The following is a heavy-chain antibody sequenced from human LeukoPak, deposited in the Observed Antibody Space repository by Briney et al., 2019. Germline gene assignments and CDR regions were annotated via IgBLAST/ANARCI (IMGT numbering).Heavy chain of an antibody. CDR2: IDTKTGNP. J-gene: IGHJ4*02. V-gene: IGHV7-4-1*02. CDR1: GYTFSSCA. D-gene: IGHD3-22*01. Sequence: ASVKVSCKASGYTFSSCAINWVRQAPGQGLEYMGWIDTKTGNPTYAQGFTGRFVFSLDTSVSTAYLQISSLKAEDAAVYYCAIHPSDSSGYFSYWGQGALVTVSS. CDR3: AIHPSDSSGYFSY.